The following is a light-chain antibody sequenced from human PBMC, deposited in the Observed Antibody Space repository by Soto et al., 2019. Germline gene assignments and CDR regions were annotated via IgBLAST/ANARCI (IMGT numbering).Light chain of an antibody. J-gene: IGLJ2*01. CDR2: DN. V-gene: IGLV1-44*01. CDR3: AAWDASLNGVV. CDR1: SSNIGSNP. Sequence: QPVLTQPPSASGTPGLRVTFSCSGSSSNIGSNPVSWYQLLPGTAPKLLIYDNERPSGVPDRFSGSNSGTSASLAISGLQSEDEADYYCAAWDASLNGVVFGGGTKLTVL.